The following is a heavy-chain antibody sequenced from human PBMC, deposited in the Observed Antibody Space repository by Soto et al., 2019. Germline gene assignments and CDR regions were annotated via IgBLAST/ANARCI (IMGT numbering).Heavy chain of an antibody. J-gene: IGHJ4*02. V-gene: IGHV3-53*01. Sequence: GGSLRLSCATSGFSISDKFMSWVRQAPGKGLEWISVISSGGDPSYADSVKGRLTISRDITKNTLFLQMTSLRADDTAVYFCARDSGYSSAYWEHYFDYWGQGTLGTVS. D-gene: IGHD3-16*01. CDR1: GFSISDKF. CDR3: ARDSGYSSAYWEHYFDY. CDR2: ISSGGDP.